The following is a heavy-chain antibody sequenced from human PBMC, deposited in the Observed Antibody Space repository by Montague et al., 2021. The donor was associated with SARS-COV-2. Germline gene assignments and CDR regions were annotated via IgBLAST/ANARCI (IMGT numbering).Heavy chain of an antibody. CDR3: ARGSGWMGNAFDI. CDR2: IYYSGST. CDR1: GGSISSYY. J-gene: IGHJ3*02. V-gene: IGHV4-59*01. D-gene: IGHD6-19*01. Sequence: SETLSLTCTVSGGSISSYYWSWIRQSPGKGLEWIGYIYYSGSTNYNPSLKNRVTISVDTSKNQFSLKLSSVTAADTAVYYCARGSGWMGNAFDIWGQGTMVTVSS.